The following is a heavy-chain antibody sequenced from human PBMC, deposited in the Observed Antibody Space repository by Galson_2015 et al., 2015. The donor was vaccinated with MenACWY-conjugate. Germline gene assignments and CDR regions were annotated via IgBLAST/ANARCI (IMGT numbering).Heavy chain of an antibody. D-gene: IGHD6-19*01. CDR1: GFTFSSCA. J-gene: IGHJ4*02. CDR2: ISGSGGGT. CDR3: AKDIPRKITVAAPIDY. V-gene: IGHV3-23*01. Sequence: SLRLSCAASGFTFSSCAMSWVRQAPGKGLEWVSAISGSGGGTYYADSVKGRFTISRDNYKNTLSLQMNSLRAEDTAVYYCAKDIPRKITVAAPIDYWGQGTLVTVSS.